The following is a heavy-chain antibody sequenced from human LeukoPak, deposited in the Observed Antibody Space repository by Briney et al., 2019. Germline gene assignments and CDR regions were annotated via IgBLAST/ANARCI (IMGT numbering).Heavy chain of an antibody. D-gene: IGHD2-2*01. V-gene: IGHV4-34*01. J-gene: IGHJ6*03. Sequence: SETLSLTCAVYGGSFSGYYWSWIRQPPGKGLEWIGEINHSGSTNYNPSLKSRVTVSVDTSKNQFSLKLSSVTAADTAVYYCARGRDVVVPAAYYYYMDVWGKGTTVTVPS. CDR1: GGSFSGYY. CDR3: ARGRDVVVPAAYYYYMDV. CDR2: INHSGST.